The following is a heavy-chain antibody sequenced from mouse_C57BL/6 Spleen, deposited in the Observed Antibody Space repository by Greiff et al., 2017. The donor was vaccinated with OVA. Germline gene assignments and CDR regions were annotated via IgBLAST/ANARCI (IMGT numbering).Heavy chain of an antibody. CDR3: AADYYGSSPWFAY. CDR2: INPSNGGT. V-gene: IGHV1-53*01. CDR1: GYTFTSYW. J-gene: IGHJ3*01. Sequence: QVQLQQSGTELVKPGASVKLSCKASGYTFTSYWMHWVKQRPGQGLEWIGNINPSNGGTNYNEKFKSKATLTVDKASSTAYMQLSSLTSEDSAVYYWAADYYGSSPWFAYWGQGTLVTVSA. D-gene: IGHD1-1*01.